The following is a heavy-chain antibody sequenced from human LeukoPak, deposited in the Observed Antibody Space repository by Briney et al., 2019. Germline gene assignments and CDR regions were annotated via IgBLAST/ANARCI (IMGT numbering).Heavy chain of an antibody. CDR1: GGSFSGYY. V-gene: IGHV4-34*01. J-gene: IGHJ6*02. Sequence: SETLSLTCAVYGGSFSGYYWSWIRQPPGKGLEWIGEINHSGSTNYNPSLKSRVTISVDTSKNQFSLKLSSVTAADTAVYYCAGDSSSSEDPPYYYYGMDVWGQGTTVTVSS. CDR3: AGDSSSSEDPPYYYYGMDV. CDR2: INHSGST. D-gene: IGHD6-6*01.